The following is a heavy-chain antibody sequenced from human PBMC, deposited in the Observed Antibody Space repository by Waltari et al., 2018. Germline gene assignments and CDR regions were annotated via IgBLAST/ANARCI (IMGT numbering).Heavy chain of an antibody. J-gene: IGHJ5*02. CDR1: GFAFDDYV. D-gene: IGHD2-15*01. Sequence: EVQLVESGGGVVRPGGSLRLSCAASGFAFDDYVMNWVRQAPGKGLEWVSGINENSLSFGYADFVRGRFTISRDNSKNSLYLQMNSLRAEDTALYYCTRSLRTFTSNIKENWFDPWGQGTLVTVSS. V-gene: IGHV3-20*04. CDR3: TRSLRTFTSNIKENWFDP. CDR2: INENSLSF.